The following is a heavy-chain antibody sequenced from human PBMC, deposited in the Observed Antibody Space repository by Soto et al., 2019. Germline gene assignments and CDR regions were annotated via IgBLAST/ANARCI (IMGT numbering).Heavy chain of an antibody. V-gene: IGHV3-30-3*01. CDR2: ISYDGSNK. CDR3: ARDIRRQLVLLYYYYGMDV. D-gene: IGHD6-13*01. Sequence: QVQLVESGGGVVQPGRSLRLSCAASGFTFSSYAMHWVRQAPGKGLEWVAVISYDGSNKYYADSVKGRFTISRDNSKNTLYLQMNSLRAEDTAVYYCARDIRRQLVLLYYYYGMDVWGQGTTVTVSS. J-gene: IGHJ6*02. CDR1: GFTFSSYA.